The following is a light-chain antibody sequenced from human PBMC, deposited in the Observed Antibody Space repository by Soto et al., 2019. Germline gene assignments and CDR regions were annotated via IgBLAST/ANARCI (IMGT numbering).Light chain of an antibody. V-gene: IGLV1-44*01. CDR2: ANN. J-gene: IGLJ2*01. CDR3: AAWDGSLNNVL. Sequence: QSVLTQPPSASGTPGQRVTISCSGSGSSIGTNTVNWYRQLPVTAPKLLIYANNQRPSGVPDRFSGSKSGTSASLGISGLQAEDEADYYCAAWDGSLNNVLFGGGTKVTVL. CDR1: GSSIGTNT.